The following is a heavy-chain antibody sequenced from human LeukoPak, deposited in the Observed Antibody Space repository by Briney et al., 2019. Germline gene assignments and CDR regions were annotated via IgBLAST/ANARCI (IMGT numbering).Heavy chain of an antibody. Sequence: GGSLRLSCTASGFTFSSYWMSWVRQAPRKGLEWLVNIKQDGSAKYYVDSVKDRFTISRDNAKNSLYLQMNSLRAEDTAVYYCAQEHVDSSGYYYVPNWFDPWGQGTLVIVSS. J-gene: IGHJ5*02. V-gene: IGHV3-7*01. CDR2: IKQDGSAK. CDR1: GFTFSSYW. D-gene: IGHD3-22*01. CDR3: AQEHVDSSGYYYVPNWFDP.